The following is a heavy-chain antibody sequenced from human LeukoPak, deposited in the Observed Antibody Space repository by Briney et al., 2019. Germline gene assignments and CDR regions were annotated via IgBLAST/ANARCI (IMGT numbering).Heavy chain of an antibody. CDR2: INHSGST. D-gene: IGHD3-22*01. Sequence: PSETLSLTCAVYGGSFSGYYWSWIRQPPGKGLEWIGEINHSGSTNYNPSLKSRVTISVDTSKNQFSLKLSSVTAADTAVYYCAKAPMYYYDSSGFDYWGQGTLVTVSS. CDR3: AKAPMYYYDSSGFDY. V-gene: IGHV4-34*01. CDR1: GGSFSGYY. J-gene: IGHJ4*02.